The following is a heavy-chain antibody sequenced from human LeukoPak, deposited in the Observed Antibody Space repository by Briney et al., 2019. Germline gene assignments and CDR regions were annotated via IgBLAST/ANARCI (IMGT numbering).Heavy chain of an antibody. CDR1: GYTFTSYD. Sequence: ASVKVSCKAFGYTFTSYDINWVRQATGQGLEWMGWMNPNSGNTGYAQKFQGRVTMTRNTSISTAYMELSSLRSDDTAVYYCARAPSIYDVLTGSLDPWGQGTLVTVSS. V-gene: IGHV1-8*01. CDR2: MNPNSGNT. D-gene: IGHD3-9*01. CDR3: ARAPSIYDVLTGSLDP. J-gene: IGHJ5*02.